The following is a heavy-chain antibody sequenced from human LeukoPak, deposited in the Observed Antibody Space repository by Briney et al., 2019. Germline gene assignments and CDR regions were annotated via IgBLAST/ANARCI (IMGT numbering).Heavy chain of an antibody. CDR2: INPKSGGT. CDR1: GDTFTDCY. Sequence: ASVKVSCKTSGDTFTDCYMHWVRQAPGQGLEWMGWINPKSGGTNYVQNFQGRVTMTRDTSISIAYMELSSLRSDDTAVYYCARDFLGYCTTTNCYDVVFDHWGQGTLVTVSS. V-gene: IGHV1-2*02. J-gene: IGHJ4*02. CDR3: ARDFLGYCTTTNCYDVVFDH. D-gene: IGHD2-2*01.